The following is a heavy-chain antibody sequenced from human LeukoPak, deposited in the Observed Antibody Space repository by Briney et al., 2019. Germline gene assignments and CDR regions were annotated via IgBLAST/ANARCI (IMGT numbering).Heavy chain of an antibody. CDR3: ARVVGAMFAY. J-gene: IGHJ4*02. D-gene: IGHD1-26*01. V-gene: IGHV4-59*01. CDR2: IYYSGST. CDR1: GGSISSYY. Sequence: SETLSLTCTVSGGSISSYYWSWIRQPPGKGLEWIGYIYYSGSTNHNPSLKSRVTISVDTSKNQFSLKLSSVTTADTAVYYCARVVGAMFAYWGQGTLVTVSS.